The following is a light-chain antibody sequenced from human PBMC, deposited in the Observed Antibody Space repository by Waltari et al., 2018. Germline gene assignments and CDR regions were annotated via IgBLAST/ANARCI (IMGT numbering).Light chain of an antibody. Sequence: EIVLTHSPATLSLSPGERATLSCRASQSVRSYLAWYQQKPAQAPRLLIYAASTRATGIPARFSVSGSGTDLTLTISSQEPEDFAVYYCQQRSNWPRTFGQGTKVEIK. V-gene: IGKV3-11*01. CDR2: AAS. J-gene: IGKJ1*01. CDR1: QSVRSY. CDR3: QQRSNWPRT.